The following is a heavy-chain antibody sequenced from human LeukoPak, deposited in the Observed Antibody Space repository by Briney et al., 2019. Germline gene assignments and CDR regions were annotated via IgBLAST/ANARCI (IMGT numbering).Heavy chain of an antibody. V-gene: IGHV1-69*13. CDR2: IIPIFGTA. D-gene: IGHD2-2*01. CDR3: ARDSIVVVPAAVAARSYYMDV. Sequence: SVKVSCKASGGTFSSYAISWVRQAPGQGLEWMGGIIPIFGTANYAQKFQGRVTITADESTSTAYMELSSLRSEDTAVYYCARDSIVVVPAAVAARSYYMDVWGKGTTVTVSS. CDR1: GGTFSSYA. J-gene: IGHJ6*03.